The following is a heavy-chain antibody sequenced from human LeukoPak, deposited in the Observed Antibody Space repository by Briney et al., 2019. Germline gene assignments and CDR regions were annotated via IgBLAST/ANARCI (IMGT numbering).Heavy chain of an antibody. J-gene: IGHJ6*03. CDR2: INPNSGGT. Sequence: GASLKVSCKASGYTFTCYYMHWVRQAPGQGLEWMGWINPNSGGTNYAQKFQGRVTMTRDTSISTAYMELSRLRAEDTAVYYCAKGVYGDYGLGYYYYYYMDVWGKGTTVAISS. CDR3: AKGVYGDYGLGYYYYYYMDV. V-gene: IGHV1-2*02. D-gene: IGHD4-17*01. CDR1: GYTFTCYY.